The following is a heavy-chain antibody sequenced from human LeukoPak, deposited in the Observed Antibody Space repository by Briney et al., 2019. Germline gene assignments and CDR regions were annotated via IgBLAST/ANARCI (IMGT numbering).Heavy chain of an antibody. CDR2: INHSGST. Sequence: SETLSLTCAVYGGSFSGYYWSWIRQPPGKGLEWIGEINHSGSTNYNPSLKSRVTMSVDTSKNQLSLKLSSVSAADTAVYYCARSKGAHYYYYGMDVWGQGTTVTVSS. V-gene: IGHV4-34*01. D-gene: IGHD3-16*01. CDR3: ARSKGAHYYYYGMDV. J-gene: IGHJ6*02. CDR1: GGSFSGYY.